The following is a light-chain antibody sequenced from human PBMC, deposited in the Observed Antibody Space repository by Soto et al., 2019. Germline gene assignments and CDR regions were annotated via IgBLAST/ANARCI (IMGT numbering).Light chain of an antibody. Sequence: QSALTQPASVSASPGQSITVSCTGTSSDVGGYNYVSWYQQHPGKAPKLMIYDVSDRPSGVSNRFSGSKSGNTASLTISGLQAEDEADYYCSSYSSSGTLYVFGTGTKLTVL. V-gene: IGLV2-14*01. CDR2: DVS. J-gene: IGLJ1*01. CDR1: SSDVGGYNY. CDR3: SSYSSSGTLYV.